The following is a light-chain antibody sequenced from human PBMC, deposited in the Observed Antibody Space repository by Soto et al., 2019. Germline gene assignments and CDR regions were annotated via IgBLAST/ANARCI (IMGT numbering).Light chain of an antibody. CDR1: QSGSGY. Sequence: EIVLTQSPATLSLSPGNRATLSCRASQSGSGYLAWYQQKPGQAPRLLIYDASNRATGIPARFSGSGSGTDFTLTLSRLATEDFAVYYCPQRSNWPSTFGGGTMVEI. V-gene: IGKV3-11*01. CDR2: DAS. J-gene: IGKJ4*01. CDR3: PQRSNWPST.